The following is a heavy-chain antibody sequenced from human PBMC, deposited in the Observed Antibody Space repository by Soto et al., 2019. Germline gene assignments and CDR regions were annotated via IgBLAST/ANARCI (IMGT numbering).Heavy chain of an antibody. Sequence: ASVKVSCKASGYTFTGYYMHWVRQAPGQGLEWMGWINPNSGGTNYAQKFQGWVTMTRDTSISTAYMELSRLRSDDTAVYYCTTAXPYSWNRHSSFYYGMDVWGQGTTVTVSS. V-gene: IGHV1-2*04. CDR3: TTAXPYSWNRHSSFYYGMDV. CDR1: GYTFTGYY. D-gene: IGHD1-20*01. J-gene: IGHJ6*02. CDR2: INPNSGGT.